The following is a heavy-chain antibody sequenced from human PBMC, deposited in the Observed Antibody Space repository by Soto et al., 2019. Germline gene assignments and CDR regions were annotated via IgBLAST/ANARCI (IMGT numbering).Heavy chain of an antibody. D-gene: IGHD2-2*01. V-gene: IGHV1-2*02. J-gene: IGHJ4*02. CDR1: GYTFTGYY. Sequence: GASVKVSCKASGYTFTGYYMHWVRQAPGQGLEWMGWINPNSGGTNYAQKFQGRVTMTRDTSISTAYMELSRLRSDDTAVYYCARILPRVPAATDDHWCQGTLFTLSS. CDR2: INPNSGGT. CDR3: ARILPRVPAATDDH.